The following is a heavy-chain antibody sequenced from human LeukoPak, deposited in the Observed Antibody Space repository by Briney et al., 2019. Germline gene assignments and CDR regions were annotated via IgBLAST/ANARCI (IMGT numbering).Heavy chain of an antibody. D-gene: IGHD3-10*01. CDR3: ARGSSGDYSVSGSAWYDP. Sequence: ASVKVSCKASGYTFTNYDINWVRLATGQGLEWMGWMNPNSGNTGYAQKFQGRVTMTRNTSVSTAYMDLSSLRSEDTAVYYCARGSSGDYSVSGSAWYDPWGQGTLVTVSS. V-gene: IGHV1-8*01. CDR2: MNPNSGNT. CDR1: GYTFTNYD. J-gene: IGHJ5*02.